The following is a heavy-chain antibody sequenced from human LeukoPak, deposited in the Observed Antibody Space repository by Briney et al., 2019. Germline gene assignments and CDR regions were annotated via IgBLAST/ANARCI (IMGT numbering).Heavy chain of an antibody. V-gene: IGHV1-2*02. Sequence: ASVKVSCKASGYTFTDYYMHWVRQAPGQGLEWMGWINPNSGGTNYAQRFQGRVTMTRDTSISTAYMELSRLRSDDTAVYYCARDRIRRDGYNWDYWGQGTLVTVSS. CDR3: ARDRIRRDGYNWDY. J-gene: IGHJ4*02. CDR2: INPNSGGT. CDR1: GYTFTDYY. D-gene: IGHD5-24*01.